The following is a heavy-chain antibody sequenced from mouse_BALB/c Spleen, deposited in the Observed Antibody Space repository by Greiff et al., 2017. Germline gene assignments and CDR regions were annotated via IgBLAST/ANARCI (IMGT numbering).Heavy chain of an antibody. V-gene: IGHV5-17*02. CDR2: ISSGSSTI. J-gene: IGHJ4*01. CDR1: GFTFSSFG. CDR3: ARSEMDY. Sequence: EVKLVESGGGLVQPGGSRKLSCAASGFTFSSFGMHWVRQAPEKGLEWVAYISSGSSTIYYADTVKGRFTISRDNPKNTLFLQMTSLRSEDTAMYYCARSEMDYWGQGTSVTVSS.